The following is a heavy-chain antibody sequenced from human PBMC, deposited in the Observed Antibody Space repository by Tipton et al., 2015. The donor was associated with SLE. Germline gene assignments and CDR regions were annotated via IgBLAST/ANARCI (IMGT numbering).Heavy chain of an antibody. CDR3: ARVGSGWYLDY. V-gene: IGHV3-74*01. Sequence: SLRLSCVGSGFSFANVGMNWVRQTPGKGLMWVSRINSEGSRTSYADSVKGRFTISRDNAKNTLYLQMNSLRAEDTAVYYCARVGSGWYLDYWGQGTLLTVSS. J-gene: IGHJ4*02. CDR1: GFSFANVG. CDR2: INSEGSRT. D-gene: IGHD6-19*01.